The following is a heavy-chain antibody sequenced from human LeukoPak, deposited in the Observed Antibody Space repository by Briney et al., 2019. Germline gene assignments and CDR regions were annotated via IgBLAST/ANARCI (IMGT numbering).Heavy chain of an antibody. Sequence: PGGSLRLSCAASGFTFDDYAMHWVRQAPGKGLEWVSFISGDGGSTFYADSVKGRFTISRDNSKNSVYMQMNSLRTEDTALYYCAKDKDTTGWDNWGQGTPVTVSS. V-gene: IGHV3-43*02. CDR1: GFTFDDYA. CDR2: ISGDGGST. CDR3: AKDKDTTGWDN. D-gene: IGHD2/OR15-2a*01. J-gene: IGHJ4*02.